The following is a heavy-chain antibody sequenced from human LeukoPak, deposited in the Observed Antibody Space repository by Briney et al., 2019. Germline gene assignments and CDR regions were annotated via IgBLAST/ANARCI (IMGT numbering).Heavy chain of an antibody. CDR1: GFTFSSYG. CDR3: AKEKLDY. Sequence: PGGSLSLSCAASGFTFSSYGMHWVRQAPGKGLEWEAVISYDGSNKYYADSVKGRFTISRDNSKNTLYLQMNSLRAEDTAVYYCAKEKLDYWGQGTLVTVSS. D-gene: IGHD5-24*01. CDR2: ISYDGSNK. V-gene: IGHV3-30*18. J-gene: IGHJ4*02.